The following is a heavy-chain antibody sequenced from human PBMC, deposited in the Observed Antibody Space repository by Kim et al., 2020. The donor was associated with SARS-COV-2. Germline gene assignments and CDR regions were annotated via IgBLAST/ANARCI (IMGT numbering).Heavy chain of an antibody. Sequence: SETLSLTCAVYGVSFSGYYWSWIRQPPGKGLEWIGEINHSGSTNYNPSLKSRVTISVDTSKNQFSLKLSSVTAADTAVYYCARDGAYYDYVGGSYRYTVFDNWGQGTLVTVSS. V-gene: IGHV4-34*01. CDR2: INHSGST. CDR3: ARDGAYYDYVGGSYRYTVFDN. J-gene: IGHJ4*02. D-gene: IGHD3-16*02. CDR1: GVSFSGYY.